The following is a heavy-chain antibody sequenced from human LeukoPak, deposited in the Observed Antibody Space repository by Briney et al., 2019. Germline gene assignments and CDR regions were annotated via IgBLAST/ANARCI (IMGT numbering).Heavy chain of an antibody. J-gene: IGHJ4*02. V-gene: IGHV3-23*01. CDR1: GFTFSSYS. D-gene: IGHD4-17*01. CDR3: AKDDYGDYVYNY. CDR2: ISGSGGST. Sequence: GVLRLSCAASGFTFSSYSMNWVRQAPGKGLEWVSAISGSGGSTYYADSVKGRFTISRDNSKNTLYLQMNSLRAEDTAVYYCAKDDYGDYVYNYWGQGTLVTVSS.